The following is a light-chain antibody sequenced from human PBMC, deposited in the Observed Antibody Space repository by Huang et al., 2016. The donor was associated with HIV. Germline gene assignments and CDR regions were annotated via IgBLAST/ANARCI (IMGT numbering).Light chain of an antibody. V-gene: IGKV1-33*01. CDR1: QDIRSY. CDR3: QQYDSLYT. Sequence: IQMTQSPASLSAYVGDRVTISCQANQDIRSYLNWYQQKPGKAPRLLIYGASNLQAGVPSRFSGNGSGTDFTITISSLQSEDIATYYCQQYDSLYTFGQGTRVEIK. CDR2: GAS. J-gene: IGKJ2*01.